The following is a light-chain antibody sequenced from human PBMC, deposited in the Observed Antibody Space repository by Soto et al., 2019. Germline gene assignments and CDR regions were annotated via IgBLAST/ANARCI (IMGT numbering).Light chain of an antibody. CDR2: NNN. Sequence: QAVVTQPPSASGTPGQRVTISCSGSSSNIGSNIVNWYQQLPGTAPKLLIYNNNQRPSGVPDRFSGSKSGTSASLAISGLQSEDEADYYCAAWDGSLNVWVFGGGTKVTVL. CDR3: AAWDGSLNVWV. CDR1: SSNIGSNI. J-gene: IGLJ3*02. V-gene: IGLV1-44*01.